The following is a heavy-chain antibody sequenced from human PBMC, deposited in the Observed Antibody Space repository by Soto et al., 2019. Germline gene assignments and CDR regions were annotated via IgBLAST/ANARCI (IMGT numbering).Heavy chain of an antibody. CDR3: ARDLQLEGYGDYVRSFDY. J-gene: IGHJ4*02. CDR2: ISAYNGNT. V-gene: IGHV1-18*01. D-gene: IGHD4-17*01. Sequence: QVQLVQSGAEVKKPGASVKVSCKASGYTFTSYGISWVRQAPGQGLEWMGWISAYNGNTNYAQKLQGRVTMTTGTSTSTAYMELRSLRSDDTAVYYCARDLQLEGYGDYVRSFDYWGQGTLVTVSS. CDR1: GYTFTSYG.